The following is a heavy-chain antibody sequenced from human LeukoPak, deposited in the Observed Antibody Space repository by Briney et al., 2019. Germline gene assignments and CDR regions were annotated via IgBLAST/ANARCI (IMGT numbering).Heavy chain of an antibody. J-gene: IGHJ4*02. CDR1: GFTFSSYA. CDR2: ISYDGSNK. CDR3: ARDREGEWELLSFILGY. Sequence: GRSLRLSCAASGFTFSSYAMHWVRQAPGKGLEWVAVISYDGSNKYYADSVKGRFTISRDNSKNTLYLQMNSLRAEDTAVYYCARDREGEWELLSFILGYWGQGTLVTVSS. D-gene: IGHD1-26*01. V-gene: IGHV3-30*04.